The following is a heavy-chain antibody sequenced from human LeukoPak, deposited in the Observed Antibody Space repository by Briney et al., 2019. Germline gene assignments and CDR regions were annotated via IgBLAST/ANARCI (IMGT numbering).Heavy chain of an antibody. CDR2: IIPIFGTA. Sequence: SVKVSCKASGYTFTDYYMHWVRQAPGQGLEWMGGIIPIFGTANYAQKFQGRVTITADESTSTAYMELSSLRSEDTAVYYCAREALYGGNSFDYWGQGTLVTVSS. CDR3: AREALYGGNSFDY. J-gene: IGHJ4*02. CDR1: GYTFTDYY. V-gene: IGHV1-69*13. D-gene: IGHD4-23*01.